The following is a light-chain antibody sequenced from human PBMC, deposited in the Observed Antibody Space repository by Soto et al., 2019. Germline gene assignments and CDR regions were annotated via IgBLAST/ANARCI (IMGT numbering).Light chain of an antibody. Sequence: EIVITPSPTTLSVSPGERATLSCRASQSVSSNLAWYQQKPGQAPRLFIYGASTRATGIPARFSGSGSGTEFTLTISSLQSEDFAVYYCQQYNNWPAITFGQGTRLEI. V-gene: IGKV3D-15*01. J-gene: IGKJ5*01. CDR3: QQYNNWPAIT. CDR1: QSVSSN. CDR2: GAS.